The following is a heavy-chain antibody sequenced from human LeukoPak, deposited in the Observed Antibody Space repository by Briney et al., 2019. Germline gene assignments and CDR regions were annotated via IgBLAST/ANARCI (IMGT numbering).Heavy chain of an antibody. Sequence: PSETLSLTCTVSGDSISNNYWSWIRQPPGKGLEWIGYIYDSWRTKYNPSLTSRATISADTSKNLFSLKLTSVTAADTALYYCATCRDEFGDYGFTSWGQGTLVTVS. J-gene: IGHJ5*02. D-gene: IGHD4-17*01. V-gene: IGHV4-59*01. CDR1: GDSISNNY. CDR2: IYDSWRT. CDR3: ATCRDEFGDYGFTS.